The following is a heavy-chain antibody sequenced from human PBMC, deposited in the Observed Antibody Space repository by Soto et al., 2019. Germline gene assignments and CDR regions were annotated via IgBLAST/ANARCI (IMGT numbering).Heavy chain of an antibody. CDR3: ARGRIISSSWYRPGWFDP. D-gene: IGHD6-13*01. Sequence: QVQLQQWGAGLLKPSETLSLTCAVYGGSFSGYYWSWIRQPPGKGLEWIGEINHSGSTNYNPSLKSRVTRSVDTSKNQFSLKLSSVTAADTAVYYCARGRIISSSWYRPGWFDPWGQGTLVTVSS. V-gene: IGHV4-34*01. CDR1: GGSFSGYY. CDR2: INHSGST. J-gene: IGHJ5*02.